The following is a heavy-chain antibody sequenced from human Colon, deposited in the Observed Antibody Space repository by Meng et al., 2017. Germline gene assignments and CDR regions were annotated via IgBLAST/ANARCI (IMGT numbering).Heavy chain of an antibody. Sequence: ASVKVSCKASGYTFTNYYMHWVQQAPGQGLEWMGWINAGNGNTKYSEKFQSRVTITRDTAASTAYMELSSLRSEDTAVYYCARTGCSSSSCYDYWGQGTLVTVSS. J-gene: IGHJ4*02. D-gene: IGHD2-2*01. V-gene: IGHV1-3*01. CDR1: GYTFTNYY. CDR3: ARTGCSSSSCYDY. CDR2: INAGNGNT.